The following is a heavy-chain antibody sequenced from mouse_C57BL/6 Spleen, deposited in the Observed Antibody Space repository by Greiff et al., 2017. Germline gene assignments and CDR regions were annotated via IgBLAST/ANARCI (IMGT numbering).Heavy chain of an antibody. CDR2: ISSGSSTI. J-gene: IGHJ3*01. CDR1: GFTFSDYG. CDR3: ARPGYYDSSWFAD. Sequence: EVQLVESGGGLVKPGGSLKISCAASGFTFSDYGMHWVRQAPETGLEWVAYISSGSSTIYYADTVKGRFTISIDKAKHTLFLPMTSLRSEYTAMYYCARPGYYDSSWFADWGQGTLVTVAA. D-gene: IGHD1-1*01. V-gene: IGHV5-17*01.